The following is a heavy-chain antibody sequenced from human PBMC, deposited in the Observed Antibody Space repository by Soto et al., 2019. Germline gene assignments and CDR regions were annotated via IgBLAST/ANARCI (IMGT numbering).Heavy chain of an antibody. CDR1: GFTFSSYA. CDR2: ISGSGGST. V-gene: IGHV3-23*01. D-gene: IGHD3-3*01. J-gene: IGHJ6*03. Sequence: GGSLRLSCAASGFTFSSYAMHWVRQAPGKGLEWVSAISGSGGSTYYADSVKGRFTISRDNSKNTLYLQMNSLRAEDTAVYYCAKDHYDFWSGPSYYYYYMDVWGKGTTVTVSS. CDR3: AKDHYDFWSGPSYYYYYMDV.